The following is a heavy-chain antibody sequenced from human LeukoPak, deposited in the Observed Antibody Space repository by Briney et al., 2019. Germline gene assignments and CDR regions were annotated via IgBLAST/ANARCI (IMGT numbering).Heavy chain of an antibody. Sequence: SVKVSCKASGGTFSSYAISWVRQAPGQGLEWMGGIIPIFGTANYAQKFQGRVTITADESTSTAYMELSSLRSEDTAVYYCARGGNYYDSSGYYYVPYYWGQGTLVTVSS. CDR3: ARGGNYYDSSGYYYVPYY. CDR2: IIPIFGTA. CDR1: GGTFSSYA. D-gene: IGHD3-22*01. J-gene: IGHJ4*02. V-gene: IGHV1-69*13.